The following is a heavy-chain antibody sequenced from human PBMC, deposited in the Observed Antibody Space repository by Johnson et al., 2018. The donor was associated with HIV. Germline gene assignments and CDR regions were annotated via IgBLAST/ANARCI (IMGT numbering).Heavy chain of an antibody. Sequence: VQLVESGGGLVKPGGSLRLSCAASGFTFSNAWMSWVRQAPGKGLEWVSVIYSGGSTYYADSVKGRFTISRDNSKNTLYLQMNSLRPEDTAVYYCARVLVTIFGVEAFDIWGQGTMVTVSS. D-gene: IGHD3-3*01. V-gene: IGHV3-66*02. J-gene: IGHJ3*02. CDR2: IYSGGST. CDR3: ARVLVTIFGVEAFDI. CDR1: GFTFSNAW.